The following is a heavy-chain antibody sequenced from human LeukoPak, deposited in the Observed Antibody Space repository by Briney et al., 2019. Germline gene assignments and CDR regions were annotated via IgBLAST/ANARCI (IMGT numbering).Heavy chain of an antibody. Sequence: PETLSLTCAVSGGSFTGYYWSWIRQAPGKGLEWIGEIHYRGATNYKPSLRSRVTISRDTSENQFSLKLSSVTAADTAVYYCARGILEYYYFDLWGRGTLVTVSS. CDR2: IHYRGAT. V-gene: IGHV4-34*01. CDR3: ARGILEYYYFDL. J-gene: IGHJ2*01. CDR1: GGSFTGYY. D-gene: IGHD3-3*01.